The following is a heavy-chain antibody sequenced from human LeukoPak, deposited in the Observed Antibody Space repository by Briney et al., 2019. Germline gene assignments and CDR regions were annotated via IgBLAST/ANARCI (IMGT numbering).Heavy chain of an antibody. V-gene: IGHV3-9*01. D-gene: IGHD1-26*01. J-gene: IGHJ4*02. CDR3: AKDPGGGGSYLY. CDR1: GFTFDDYA. CDR2: ISWNSGSI. Sequence: SLRLSCAASGFTFDDYAMHWVRQAPGKGLEWVSGISWNSGSIGYADSVKGRFTISRDNAKNSLYLQMNSLRAEDTALYYCAKDPGGGGSYLYWGQGTLVTVSS.